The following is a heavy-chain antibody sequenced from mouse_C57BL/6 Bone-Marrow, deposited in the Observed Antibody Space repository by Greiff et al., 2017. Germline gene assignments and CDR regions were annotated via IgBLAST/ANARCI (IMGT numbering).Heavy chain of an antibody. CDR3: ARSTTLVAFDY. CDR1: GYTFTSYW. Sequence: QVQLQQPGAGLVKPGASVSLSCKASGYTFTSYWMHWVNQRPGQGLEWIGMIHPNSGSTNYNEKFKSKATLTIDKSPSTAYMQLNSRTTEDSAIDYCARSTTLVAFDYWGQGTTLTVSS. V-gene: IGHV1-64*01. CDR2: IHPNSGST. J-gene: IGHJ2*01. D-gene: IGHD1-1*01.